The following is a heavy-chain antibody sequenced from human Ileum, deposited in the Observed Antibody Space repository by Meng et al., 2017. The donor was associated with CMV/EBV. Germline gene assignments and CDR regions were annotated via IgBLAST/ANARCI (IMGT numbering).Heavy chain of an antibody. V-gene: IGHV1-69*12. J-gene: IGHJ4*02. CDR2: ISPIFRTS. D-gene: IGHD1-14*01. Sequence: QGQLVRSVAGVKKPGSSVKVSCEASGGTFSSNAISWLRHAPGQGLEWMGVISPIFRTSNYAQKFQGRLTITADESTSTAYMELSSLTSGDTAVYYCATSGRGPKYYFDYWGQGTLVTVSS. CDR3: ATSGRGPKYYFDY. CDR1: GGTFSSNA.